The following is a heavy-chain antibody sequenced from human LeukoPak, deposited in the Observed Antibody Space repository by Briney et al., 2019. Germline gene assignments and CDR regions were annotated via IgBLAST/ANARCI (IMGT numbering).Heavy chain of an antibody. V-gene: IGHV3-23*01. D-gene: IGHD5-12*01. Sequence: PGGSLRLSCAASGFTFSSYAMSWVRQAPGKGLEWVSAISGSGGSTYYADSVKGRFTISRGNSKNTLYLQMNSLRAEDTAVFYCARDPGYSNSPYYLDYWGQGTLVTVSS. CDR1: GFTFSSYA. CDR2: ISGSGGST. J-gene: IGHJ4*02. CDR3: ARDPGYSNSPYYLDY.